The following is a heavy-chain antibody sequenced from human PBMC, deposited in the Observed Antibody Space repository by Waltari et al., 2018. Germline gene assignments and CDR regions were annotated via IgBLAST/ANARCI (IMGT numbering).Heavy chain of an antibody. CDR1: GFSFSNFA. CDR3: AKRQTYQLPLWYFDA. D-gene: IGHD2-2*01. V-gene: IGHV3-23*01. CDR2: ISESGDNT. Sequence: EVQLLESGGGLLQPGGSLRLSCAASGFSFSNFAMSWVRQAPGKWLQLFSGISESGDNTYYADSVKGRFTISRDNSKSTLYLQMKSLRAEDTAIYYCAKRQTYQLPLWYFDAWGQGTLVTVSS. J-gene: IGHJ4*02.